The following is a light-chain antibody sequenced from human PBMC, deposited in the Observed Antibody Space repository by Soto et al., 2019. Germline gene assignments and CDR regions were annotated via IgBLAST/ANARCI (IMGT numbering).Light chain of an antibody. V-gene: IGKV3-11*01. CDR3: QQRFNWQVT. Sequence: EIVLTQSPVTLSLSPGERATLSCRASQSINNYLAWYQQKPGQAPRLLIYDASNRATGIPARFGGSGSGTDFTLTISSLEPEDFAVYYCQQRFNWQVTFGQGTRLEIK. J-gene: IGKJ5*01. CDR2: DAS. CDR1: QSINNY.